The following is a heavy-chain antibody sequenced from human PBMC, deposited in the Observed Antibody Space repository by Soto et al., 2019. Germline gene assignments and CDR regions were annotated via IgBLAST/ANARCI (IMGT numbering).Heavy chain of an antibody. CDR3: ARVPTDTTVTTTPTNDY. D-gene: IGHD4-17*01. CDR2: INAGNGNT. J-gene: IGHJ4*02. Sequence: PGASVKVSCKASGYTFTSYAMHWVRQAPGQRLEWMGWINAGNGNTKYSQKFQGRVTITRDTSASTAYMELSSLRSEDTAVYYCARVPTDTTVTTTPTNDYWGQGTLVTVSS. CDR1: GYTFTSYA. V-gene: IGHV1-3*01.